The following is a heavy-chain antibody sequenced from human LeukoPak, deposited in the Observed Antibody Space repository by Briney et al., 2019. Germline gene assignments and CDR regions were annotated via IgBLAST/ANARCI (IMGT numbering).Heavy chain of an antibody. Sequence: ASVKVSCKASGYTFTSYDINWVRQATGQGLEWMGWMNPNSGNTGYAQKFQGRVTITRNTSISTAYMELSSLRAEDTAVYYCAKGRGWEASYYYYYMDVWGKGTTVTISS. V-gene: IGHV1-8*03. J-gene: IGHJ6*03. CDR1: GYTFTSYD. D-gene: IGHD1-26*01. CDR3: AKGRGWEASYYYYYMDV. CDR2: MNPNSGNT.